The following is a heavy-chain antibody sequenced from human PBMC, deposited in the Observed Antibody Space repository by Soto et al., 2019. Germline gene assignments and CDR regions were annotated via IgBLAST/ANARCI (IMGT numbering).Heavy chain of an antibody. Sequence: GGSLRLSCAASGFTVSTNYMNWVRQSPGRGLEWVSVTYTGGYTYYADSVKGRFTISRDISKNTLYLQMNSLRAEDTAVYFCAREVSGTSFDSWGPGTLVTVSS. CDR1: GFTVSTNY. V-gene: IGHV3-53*01. D-gene: IGHD1-7*01. J-gene: IGHJ4*02. CDR2: TYTGGYT. CDR3: AREVSGTSFDS.